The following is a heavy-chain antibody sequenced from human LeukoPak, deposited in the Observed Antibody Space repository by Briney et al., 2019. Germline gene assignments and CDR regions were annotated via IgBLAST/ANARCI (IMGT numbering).Heavy chain of an antibody. D-gene: IGHD3-3*01. CDR3: ARVGTTTTYYDFWSGYSNFDY. V-gene: IGHV4-38-2*02. Sequence: PSETLSLTCTVSGYSISSGYYWGWIRQPPGKGLEWIGSIYHSGSIYYNPSLKSRVTISVDTSKNQFSLKLSSVTAADTAVYYCARVGTTTTYYDFWSGYSNFDYWGQGTLVTVSS. CDR1: GYSISSGYY. CDR2: IYHSGSI. J-gene: IGHJ4*02.